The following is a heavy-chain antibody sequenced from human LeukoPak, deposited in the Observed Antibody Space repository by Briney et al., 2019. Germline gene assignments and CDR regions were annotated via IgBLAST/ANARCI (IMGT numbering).Heavy chain of an antibody. CDR3: ARLAAILKRSNWFDP. CDR1: GGSISSSSYY. Sequence: SETLSLTCTVSGGSISSSSYYWGWIRQPPGKGLGWIGSIYYSGSTYYNPSLKSRVTISVDTSKNQFSLKLSSVTAADTAVYYCARLAAILKRSNWFDPWGRGTLVTVSS. CDR2: IYYSGST. D-gene: IGHD2-2*02. V-gene: IGHV4-39*01. J-gene: IGHJ5*02.